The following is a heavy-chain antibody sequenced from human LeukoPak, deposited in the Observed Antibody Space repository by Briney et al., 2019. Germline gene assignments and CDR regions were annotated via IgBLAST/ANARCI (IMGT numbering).Heavy chain of an antibody. CDR1: GDSSTSDSYY. Sequence: SETLSLTCIISGDSSTSDSYYGGWVRQPPGKGLEWIGNIYYSGSTYYNPSLKSRVTMSVDTSKNQFFLKLSSVTAADTAVYYCVRDYSNFVQGDWGQGTLVTVSS. CDR3: VRDYSNFVQGD. J-gene: IGHJ4*02. CDR2: IYYSGST. V-gene: IGHV4-39*02. D-gene: IGHD4-11*01.